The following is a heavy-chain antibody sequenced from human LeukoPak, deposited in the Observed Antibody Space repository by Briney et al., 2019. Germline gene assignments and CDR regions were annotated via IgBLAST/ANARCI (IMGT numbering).Heavy chain of an antibody. V-gene: IGHV3-23*01. CDR2: ISGSGGST. Sequence: GGSLRLSCAASGFTFSSYAMSWVRQAPGKGLEWVSAISGSGGSTYYADSVKGRFTISRDNSKNTLYLQMNSLRAEDTAVYYCANPHYYDSSGYSNNDAFDIWGQGTMVTVSS. D-gene: IGHD3-22*01. CDR3: ANPHYYDSSGYSNNDAFDI. CDR1: GFTFSSYA. J-gene: IGHJ3*02.